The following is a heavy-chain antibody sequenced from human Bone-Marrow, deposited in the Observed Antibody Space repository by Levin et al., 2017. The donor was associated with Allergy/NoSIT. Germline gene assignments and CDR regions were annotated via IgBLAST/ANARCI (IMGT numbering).Heavy chain of an antibody. V-gene: IGHV3-74*01. D-gene: IGHD1-1*01. J-gene: IGHJ6*02. CDR3: AIETEQGSGMDV. CDR1: GLTVRSYW. Sequence: GGSLRLSCAASGLTVRSYWMHWVRQVPGKGLVWVSRTDSDETGTTYADSVRGRFTVSRTVSRDNSKSTLFLQMTSLRVEDTAVYYCAIETEQGSGMDVWGLGTTVTVS. CDR2: TDSDETGT.